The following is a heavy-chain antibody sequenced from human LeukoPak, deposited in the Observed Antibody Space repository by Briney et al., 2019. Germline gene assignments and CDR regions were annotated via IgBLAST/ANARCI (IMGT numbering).Heavy chain of an antibody. J-gene: IGHJ4*02. V-gene: IGHV4-39*01. CDR2: IYYSGST. Sequence: PSETLSLTCTVSGGSISTSSYYWAWIRQPPGKGLEWIGSIYYSGSTYYKPSLKNRVTISADTSKNQFSLKLSSVSAADTAVYYCARQEDSTGWGGGYFDYWGQGTLVTVSS. CDR3: ARQEDSTGWGGGYFDY. D-gene: IGHD6-19*01. CDR1: GGSISTSSYY.